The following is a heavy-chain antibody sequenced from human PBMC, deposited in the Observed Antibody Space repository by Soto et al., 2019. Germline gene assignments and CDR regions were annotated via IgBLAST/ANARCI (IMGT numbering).Heavy chain of an antibody. CDR3: ARDFGGHHAY. J-gene: IGHJ4*02. Sequence: SSYWSWIRQPPGKGLEWIGYIYYSGSTNYNPSLKSRVTISVDTSKNQFSLKLSSVTAADTAVYYCARDFGGHHAYWGQGTLVTVPS. CDR1: SSY. D-gene: IGHD3-10*01. V-gene: IGHV4-59*01. CDR2: IYYSGST.